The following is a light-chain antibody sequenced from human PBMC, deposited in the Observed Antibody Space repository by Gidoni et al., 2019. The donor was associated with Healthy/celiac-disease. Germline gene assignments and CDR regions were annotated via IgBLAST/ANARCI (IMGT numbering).Light chain of an antibody. V-gene: IGKV1-8*01. CDR3: QQYYSYPRT. Sequence: AIRMTQSPSSLSASTGDRVTITCRASQAISSYLAWYQQKPGKAPKLLIYAASSLQSGVPSRFSGSGSGTDFTLTISCLQSEDFATYYCQQYYSYPRTFGQGTKLEI. CDR2: AAS. J-gene: IGKJ2*01. CDR1: QAISSY.